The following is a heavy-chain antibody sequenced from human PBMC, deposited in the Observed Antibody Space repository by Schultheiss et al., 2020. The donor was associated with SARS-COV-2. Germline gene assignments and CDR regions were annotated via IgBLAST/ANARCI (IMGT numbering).Heavy chain of an antibody. CDR3: ARSLGYCSGGSCYPKGYGMDV. CDR2: ISGSGGST. CDR1: GFTFSSYA. Sequence: GGSLRLSCAASGFTFSSYAMSWVRQAPGKGLEWVSAISGSGGSTYYADSVKGRFTISRDNSKNTLYLQMNSLRAEDTAVYYCARSLGYCSGGSCYPKGYGMDVWGQGTTVTVSS. V-gene: IGHV3-23*01. J-gene: IGHJ6*02. D-gene: IGHD2-15*01.